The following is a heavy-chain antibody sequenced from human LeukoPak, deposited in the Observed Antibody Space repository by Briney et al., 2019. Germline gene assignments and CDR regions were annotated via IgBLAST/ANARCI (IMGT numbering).Heavy chain of an antibody. V-gene: IGHV4-38-2*02. J-gene: IGHJ6*03. D-gene: IGHD3-3*01. Sequence: SETLSLTCTVSGYSISSGYYWGWIRQPPGKGLEWIGSIYHSGSTYYNPSLKSRVTISVDTPKNQFSLKLSSVTAADTAVYYCARASLDFWSGYYHYYYYMDVWGKGTTVTVSS. CDR3: ARASLDFWSGYYHYYYYMDV. CDR2: IYHSGST. CDR1: GYSISSGYY.